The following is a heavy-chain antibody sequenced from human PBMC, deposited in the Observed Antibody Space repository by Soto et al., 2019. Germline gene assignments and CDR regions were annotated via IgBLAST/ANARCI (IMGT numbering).Heavy chain of an antibody. V-gene: IGHV1-69*01. CDR3: ARSQGSSTSLEIYYYYYYGMDV. CDR2: IIPIPGTA. Sequence: QVQLVQSGAEVKKPGSSVKVSCRASEGTFGSYAISWVRQAPGQGLEWMGGIIPIPGTANYAQKSQGRVTIAADESTSTAYMELSSLRSEDTAVYYCARSQGSSTSLEIYYYYYYGMDVWGQGTTVTVSS. J-gene: IGHJ6*02. CDR1: EGTFGSYA. D-gene: IGHD2-2*01.